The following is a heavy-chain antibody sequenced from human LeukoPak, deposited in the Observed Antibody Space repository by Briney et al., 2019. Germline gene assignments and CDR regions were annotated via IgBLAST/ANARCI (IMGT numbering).Heavy chain of an antibody. D-gene: IGHD3-22*01. J-gene: IGHJ1*01. Sequence: GGSLRLSCAASGFTFDDYAMHWVRLAPGKGLEWVSGITWNSGSVAYVDSVKGRFTISRDNAKNSLYLQMNSLRTEDTALYYCAKDLGYFHDTSGRIAGGIFQHWGQGTLVTVSS. CDR2: ITWNSGSV. CDR3: AKDLGYFHDTSGRIAGGIFQH. V-gene: IGHV3-9*01. CDR1: GFTFDDYA.